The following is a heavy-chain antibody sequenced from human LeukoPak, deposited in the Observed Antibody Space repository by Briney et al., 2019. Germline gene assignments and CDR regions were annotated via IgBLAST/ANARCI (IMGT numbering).Heavy chain of an antibody. CDR1: GFTVSTNY. J-gene: IGHJ4*02. V-gene: IGHV3-66*01. CDR3: ARDSGTTVGYFDY. CDR2: IYSGGNT. Sequence: PGGSLRLSCAASGFTVSTNYMSWVRQAPGRGLEWVSGIYSGGNTYYADSVKGRFTISRDNSKNTLYLQMNSLRADDTAVYYCARDSGTTVGYFDYWGQGTLVTVSS. D-gene: IGHD4-23*01.